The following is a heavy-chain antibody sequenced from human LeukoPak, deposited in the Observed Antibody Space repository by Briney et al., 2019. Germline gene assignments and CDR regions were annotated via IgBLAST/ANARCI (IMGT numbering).Heavy chain of an antibody. Sequence: PGGSLRLSCAASVFTFSSYGMHWVRQAPGKGLEWVAFIRYDGSNKYYADSVKGRFTISRDNFKNTLYLQMNSLRAEDTAVHYCAKVNYGDWYFDYWGQGTLVTVSS. CDR3: AKVNYGDWYFDY. D-gene: IGHD4-17*01. CDR2: IRYDGSNK. CDR1: VFTFSSYG. J-gene: IGHJ4*02. V-gene: IGHV3-30*02.